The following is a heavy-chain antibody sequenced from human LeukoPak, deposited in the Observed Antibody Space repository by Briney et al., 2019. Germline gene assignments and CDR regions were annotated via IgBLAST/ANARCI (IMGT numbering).Heavy chain of an antibody. CDR1: GYSFTSYW. D-gene: IGHD2-21*02. J-gene: IGHJ3*02. Sequence: GESLKISCKGSGYSFTSYWVGWVRQMPGKGLEWMGIIYPGDSDTRYSPSFQGQVTISADKSIGTAYLQWSSLKASDTAMYYCARAYCGGDCYSLDAFDIWGQGTMVTVSS. CDR2: IYPGDSDT. V-gene: IGHV5-51*01. CDR3: ARAYCGGDCYSLDAFDI.